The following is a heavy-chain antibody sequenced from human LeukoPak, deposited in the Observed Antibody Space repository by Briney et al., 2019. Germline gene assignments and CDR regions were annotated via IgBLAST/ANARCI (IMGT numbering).Heavy chain of an antibody. J-gene: IGHJ4*02. CDR3: AKDMGYYYDSSNLDY. CDR2: ISWNSGSI. D-gene: IGHD3-22*01. V-gene: IGHV3-9*01. Sequence: GGSLRLSCAASGFTFDDYAIHWVRQAPGKGLEWVSGISWNSGSIGYADSVKGRFTISRDNAKNSLYLQMNSLRAEDTALYHCAKDMGYYYDSSNLDYWGQGTLVTVSS. CDR1: GFTFDDYA.